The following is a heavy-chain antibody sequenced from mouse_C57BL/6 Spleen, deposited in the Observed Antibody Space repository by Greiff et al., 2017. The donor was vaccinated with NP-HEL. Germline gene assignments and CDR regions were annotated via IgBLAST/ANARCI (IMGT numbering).Heavy chain of an antibody. V-gene: IGHV5-17*01. CDR3: ARPGGSSLLAY. CDR2: ISSGSSTI. D-gene: IGHD1-1*01. CDR1: GFTFSDYG. J-gene: IGHJ3*01. Sequence: EVQLVESGGGLVKPGGSLKLSCAASGFTFSDYGMHWVRQAPEQGLEWVAYISSGSSTIYYADTVKGRFTITRDKAKNTLFLQMTSLRSEDTAMYYCARPGGSSLLAYWGQGTLVTVSA.